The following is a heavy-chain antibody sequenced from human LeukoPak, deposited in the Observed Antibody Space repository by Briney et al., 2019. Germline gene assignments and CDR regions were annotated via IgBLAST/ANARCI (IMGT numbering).Heavy chain of an antibody. V-gene: IGHV3-33*01. CDR2: IWNDGSNQ. CDR1: GFTFSRYA. J-gene: IGHJ4*02. Sequence: GGSLRLSCAASGFTFSRYAMHWVRQAPGKGLEWVAFIWNDGSNQNYADSVKGRFTLSRDNSKKMVYVQMNSLRVADTAVYYCARDWYYDSAGYFPYWGLGTLVTVSS. CDR3: ARDWYYDSAGYFPY. D-gene: IGHD3-22*01.